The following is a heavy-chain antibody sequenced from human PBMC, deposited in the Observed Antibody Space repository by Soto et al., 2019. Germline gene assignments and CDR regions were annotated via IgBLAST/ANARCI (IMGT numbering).Heavy chain of an antibody. J-gene: IGHJ4*02. Sequence: ASVNVSCKASGGTFSSYAISWVRQAPGQGLEWMGGIIPIFGTANYAQKFQGRVTITADESTSTAYMELSSLRSEDTAVYYCARGPPGDYDSSGHYFDYWGQGTLVTVSS. CDR1: GGTFSSYA. V-gene: IGHV1-69*13. CDR2: IIPIFGTA. CDR3: ARGPPGDYDSSGHYFDY. D-gene: IGHD3-22*01.